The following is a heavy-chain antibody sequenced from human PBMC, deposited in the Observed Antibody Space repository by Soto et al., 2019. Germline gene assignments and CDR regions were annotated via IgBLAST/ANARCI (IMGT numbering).Heavy chain of an antibody. CDR2: IKQDGSEK. V-gene: IGHV3-7*01. J-gene: IGHJ6*02. Sequence: PGGSLRLCCAASGFTFSSYWMSWVRQAPGKGLEWVANIKQDGSEKYYVDSVEGRFTISRDNAKNSLYLQMNSLRAEDTAVYYCARALVLIRFLEWPDYGMDVWGQGTTVTVSS. CDR1: GFTFSSYW. D-gene: IGHD3-3*01. CDR3: ARALVLIRFLEWPDYGMDV.